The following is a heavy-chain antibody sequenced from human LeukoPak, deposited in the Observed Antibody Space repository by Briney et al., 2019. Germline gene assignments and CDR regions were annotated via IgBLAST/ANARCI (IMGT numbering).Heavy chain of an antibody. Sequence: GGSLRLSCAASGFTFSSYAMSWVRQAPGKGLEWVSAISGSGGSTYYADSVKGRFTISRDNSKSTLYLQMNSLRAEDTAVYYCSKDQRGYTSGWSYFDDWGQGSLVTVSS. CDR1: GFTFSSYA. V-gene: IGHV3-23*01. D-gene: IGHD6-19*01. J-gene: IGHJ4*02. CDR2: ISGSGGST. CDR3: SKDQRGYTSGWSYFDD.